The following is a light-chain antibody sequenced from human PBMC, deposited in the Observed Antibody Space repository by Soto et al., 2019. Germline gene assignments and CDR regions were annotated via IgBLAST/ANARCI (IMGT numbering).Light chain of an antibody. J-gene: IGKJ1*01. Sequence: DIQMTQSPSTLSASLGDRVTVTCRASQFIDKWLAWYQQKPGKAPRLLIYKASTLQSGVPSRFNGSGSGTEFTLTVSALQPEDFATYYCRQSNSFPLTFGQGTKVDIK. CDR1: QFIDKW. V-gene: IGKV1-5*03. CDR2: KAS. CDR3: RQSNSFPLT.